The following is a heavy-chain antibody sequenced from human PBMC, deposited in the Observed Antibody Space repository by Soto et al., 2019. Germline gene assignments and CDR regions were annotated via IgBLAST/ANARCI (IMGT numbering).Heavy chain of an antibody. CDR2: ISAFNGNT. CDR3: ARDRGVAPPVAGNTHYYYYMDV. V-gene: IGHV1-18*01. D-gene: IGHD6-19*01. Sequence: QDQLVQSGAEVKKPGASVTVSCKASGYSFTNYGITWVRQAPGQGLEWLGWISAFNGNTHNAQKGQGRVTMTTDASTSTAYMELRSLRSDDTAVYYCARDRGVAPPVAGNTHYYYYMDVWGKGTTVTVSS. J-gene: IGHJ6*03. CDR1: GYSFTNYG.